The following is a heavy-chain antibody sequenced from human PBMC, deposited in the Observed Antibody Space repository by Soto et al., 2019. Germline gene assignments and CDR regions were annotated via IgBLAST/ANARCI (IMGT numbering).Heavy chain of an antibody. V-gene: IGHV3-23*01. CDR3: AKGGGQQLGQEYYFDY. J-gene: IGHJ4*02. CDR2: INPGGGTT. Sequence: PGGSLRLSCAPSGFTFRNFAMSWVRQAPGKGLEWLSTINPGGGTTYSVDSVKGRFTISRDNSKNTLYLQMNSLRAEDTAVYYCAKGGGQQLGQEYYFDYWGQGTLVTVS. D-gene: IGHD6-13*01. CDR1: GFTFRNFA.